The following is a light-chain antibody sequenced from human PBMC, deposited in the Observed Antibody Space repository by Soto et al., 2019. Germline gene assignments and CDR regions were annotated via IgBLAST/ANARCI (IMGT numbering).Light chain of an antibody. CDR1: QSISRW. CDR3: QQYNSYSTLT. V-gene: IGKV1-5*03. CDR2: KAS. Sequence: DIQMTQSPSTLPASGGDRLTITCRVSQSISRWLAWYQPKPGKAPKLLXYKASGLESGVPSRFSGSGSGTDLTLTISSLQPDDFATYYCQQYNSYSTLTFGGGTKVDIK. J-gene: IGKJ4*01.